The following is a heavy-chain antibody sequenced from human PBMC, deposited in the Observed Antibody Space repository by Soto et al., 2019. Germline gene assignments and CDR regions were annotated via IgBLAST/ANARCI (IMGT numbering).Heavy chain of an antibody. CDR2: ISAHNGNT. V-gene: IGHV1-18*01. Sequence: QVHLVQSGAEVKKPGASVKVSCQGSGYAFTTYGITWVRQAPGQGLEWMGWISAHNGNTNYAQKLQGRVTVTRDTSTSTAYMELRSRRYDGTAVYYCARGRYGDYWGQGALVTVSS. D-gene: IGHD1-1*01. CDR3: ARGRYGDY. CDR1: GYAFTTYG. J-gene: IGHJ4*02.